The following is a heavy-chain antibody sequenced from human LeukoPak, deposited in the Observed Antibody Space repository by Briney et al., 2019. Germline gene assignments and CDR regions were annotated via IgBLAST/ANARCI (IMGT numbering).Heavy chain of an antibody. V-gene: IGHV3-23*01. Sequence: GGSLRLSCAASGFTFSSYAMSWVRQAPGKGLEWVSGLSNSGDSRYYADSVQGRFTISRDNSKNTLYLQMNSLRAQDTAVYYCAKGTMMVVVDGYWGQGALVTVSS. J-gene: IGHJ4*02. CDR3: AKGTMMVVVDGY. CDR2: LSNSGDSR. CDR1: GFTFSSYA. D-gene: IGHD3-22*01.